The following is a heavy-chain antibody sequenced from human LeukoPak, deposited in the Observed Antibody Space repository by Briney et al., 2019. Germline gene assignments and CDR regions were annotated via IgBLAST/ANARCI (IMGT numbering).Heavy chain of an antibody. CDR1: GFTFSSYS. D-gene: IGHD6-19*01. CDR3: AKRVRASVAGGFDY. CDR2: ISGSGDNT. J-gene: IGHJ4*02. Sequence: TGGSLRLSCAASGFTFSSYSMNWVRQAPGKGLEWVSGISGSGDNTYYADSVKGRFTISRDNSKNTLYPQMISLRAEDTAVYYCAKRVRASVAGGFDYWGQGTLVTVSS. V-gene: IGHV3-23*01.